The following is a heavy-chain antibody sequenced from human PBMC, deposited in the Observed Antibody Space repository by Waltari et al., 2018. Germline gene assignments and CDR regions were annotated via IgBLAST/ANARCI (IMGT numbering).Heavy chain of an antibody. CDR1: GPTFGVHW. V-gene: IGHV3-7*05. D-gene: IGHD2-8*01. Sequence: EVQLVESGGGLVQPGGSLGLPCAAFGPTFGVHWMCWFRQAPGKGLEWVANINQDGSETYYVDSVKGRFTVSRDNADNSLYLQMNSLRAEDTAMYYCASRYCTISRCYASSWNSFDYWGQGTLVTVSS. CDR3: ASRYCTISRCYASSWNSFDY. CDR2: INQDGSET. J-gene: IGHJ4*02.